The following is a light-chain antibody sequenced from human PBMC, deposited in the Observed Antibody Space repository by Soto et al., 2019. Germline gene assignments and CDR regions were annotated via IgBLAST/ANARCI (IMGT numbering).Light chain of an antibody. J-gene: IGKJ4*02. CDR3: QQRSNWPLLT. CDR2: DAS. CDR1: QSVNSY. Sequence: EIVLTQSPATLSLSPGERATLSCRASQSVNSYLAWYQQKPGQAPRLLIYDASSRATGIPARFSGSGSGTDFTLNISRLEPEDFAVYYWQQRSNWPLLTFGGGAKVEIK. V-gene: IGKV3-11*01.